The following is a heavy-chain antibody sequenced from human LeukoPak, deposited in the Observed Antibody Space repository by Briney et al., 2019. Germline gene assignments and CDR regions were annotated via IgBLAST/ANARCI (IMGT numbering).Heavy chain of an antibody. J-gene: IGHJ4*02. CDR2: ISYDGSNK. CDR1: GFTFSNFG. V-gene: IGHV3-30*19. CDR3: AKDVRSPLPPGIDY. D-gene: IGHD3-16*02. Sequence: GGSLRLSCAASGFTFSNFGMHWVRQAPGKGLEWVAVISYDGSNKYYADSVKGRFTISRDNSKNTLYLQMNSLRAEDTAVYYCAKDVRSPLPPGIDYWGQGTLVTVSS.